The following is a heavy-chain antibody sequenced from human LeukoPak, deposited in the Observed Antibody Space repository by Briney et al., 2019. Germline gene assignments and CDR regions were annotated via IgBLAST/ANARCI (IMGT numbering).Heavy chain of an antibody. D-gene: IGHD6-13*01. CDR3: AREVAAARGSFDN. CDR2: ISHKGNT. V-gene: IGHV4-34*01. Sequence: SETLSLTCAVYGGSFSGYYWSWIRQSPGKGLEWIGEISHKGNTNYNPSLKSRVTMSVDTSKNQFFLRLSSVTDADTAVFYCAREVAAARGSFDNWGQGTLVTVSS. J-gene: IGHJ4*02. CDR1: GGSFSGYY.